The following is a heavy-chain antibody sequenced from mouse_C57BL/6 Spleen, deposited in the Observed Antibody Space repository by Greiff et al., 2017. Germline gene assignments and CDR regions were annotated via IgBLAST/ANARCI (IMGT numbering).Heavy chain of an antibody. CDR1: GYTFTSYW. V-gene: IGHV1-52*01. J-gene: IGHJ2*01. CDR3: ATVGY. CDR2: INPSASET. Sequence: QVQLKQPGAELVRPGSSVKLSCTASGYTFTSYWMHWVKQRPIQGLEWIGTINPSASETHYTQKFKDEGTLTVDRSSSTAYLQLSSLKSEDSAVYDCATVGYWGQGTTLTVSS.